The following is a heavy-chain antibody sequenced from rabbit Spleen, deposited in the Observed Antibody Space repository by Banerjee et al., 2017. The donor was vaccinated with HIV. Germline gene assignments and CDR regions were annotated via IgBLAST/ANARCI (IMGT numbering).Heavy chain of an antibody. CDR2: IDTNDGDT. D-gene: IGHD1-1*01. V-gene: IGHV1S40*01. CDR1: GFSLSSYW. Sequence: QSLEESGGVLVKPVASLTLTCTASGFSLSSYWMYWVRQAPGKGLEWIACIDTNDGDTDYASWPKGRFTISKTSSTTVTLQMTRLTAADTATYFCARNYVNAFDPWGPGTLVTVS. J-gene: IGHJ2*01. CDR3: ARNYVNAFDP.